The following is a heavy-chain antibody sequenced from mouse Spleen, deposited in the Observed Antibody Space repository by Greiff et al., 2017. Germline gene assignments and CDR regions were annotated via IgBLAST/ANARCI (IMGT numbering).Heavy chain of an antibody. V-gene: IGHV6-6*02. CDR2: IRLKSNNYAT. D-gene: IGHD2-1*01. J-gene: IGHJ2*01. CDR3: TRDGNSHFDY. Sequence: DVMLVESGGGLVQPGGSMKLSCVASGFTFSNYWMNWVRQSPEKGLEWVAEIRLKSNNYATHYAESVKGRFTISRDDSKSSVYLQMNNLRAEDTGIYYCTRDGNSHFDYWGQGTTLTVSS. CDR1: GFTFSNYW.